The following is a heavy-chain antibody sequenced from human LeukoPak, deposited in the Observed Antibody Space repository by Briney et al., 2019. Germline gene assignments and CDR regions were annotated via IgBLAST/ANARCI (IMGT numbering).Heavy chain of an antibody. J-gene: IGHJ3*02. CDR1: GYTFTGYY. Sequence: GASVKVSCKASGYTFTGYYMHWVRQAPGQGLEWMGWINPNSGGTNYAQKFQGRVTMTRDTSISTAYMELSRLRSDDTAVYYCARHYGDWGLGPDAFDIWGQGTMVTVSS. CDR2: INPNSGGT. V-gene: IGHV1-2*02. D-gene: IGHD4-17*01. CDR3: ARHYGDWGLGPDAFDI.